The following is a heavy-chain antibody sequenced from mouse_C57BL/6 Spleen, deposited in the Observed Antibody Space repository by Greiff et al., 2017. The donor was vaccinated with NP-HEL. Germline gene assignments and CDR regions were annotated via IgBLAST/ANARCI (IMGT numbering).Heavy chain of an antibody. V-gene: IGHV5-17*01. CDR3: ARIYSNYLAWFAY. CDR1: GFTFSDYG. J-gene: IGHJ3*01. D-gene: IGHD2-5*01. CDR2: ISSGSSTI. Sequence: EVQRVESGGGLVKPGGSLKLSCAASGFTFSDYGMHWVRQAPEKGLEWVAYISSGSSTIYYADTVKGRFTISRDNAKNTLFLQMTSLRSEDTAMYYCARIYSNYLAWFAYWGQGTLVTVSA.